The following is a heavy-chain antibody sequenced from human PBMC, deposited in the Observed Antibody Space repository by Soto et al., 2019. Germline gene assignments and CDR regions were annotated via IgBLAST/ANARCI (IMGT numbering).Heavy chain of an antibody. V-gene: IGHV3-64D*06. Sequence: GGSLRLSCSASGFTFSSYAMHWVRQAPGKGLENVSSISTNGGSTHYAEYVKGRFTISRDNSKNTQYLQMSSLRADDTSVYYCVKGEYYYDSSGYYPFDYWGQGT. CDR3: VKGEYYYDSSGYYPFDY. CDR1: GFTFSSYA. D-gene: IGHD3-22*01. CDR2: ISTNGGST. J-gene: IGHJ4*02.